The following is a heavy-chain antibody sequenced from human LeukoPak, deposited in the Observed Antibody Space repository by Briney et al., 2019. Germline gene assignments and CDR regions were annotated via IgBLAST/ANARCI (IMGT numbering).Heavy chain of an antibody. J-gene: IGHJ6*03. V-gene: IGHV1-18*01. CDR2: ISAYNCNT. CDR1: GYTFTSYG. Sequence: ASVKVSCKASGYTFTSYGISWVRQAPGQGLEWMGWISAYNCNTNYAQKLQGRVTMTRDTSTSTVYMELSSLRSEDTAVYYCARDIIYKLLHSDKEYYYYMDVWGKGTTVTVSS. D-gene: IGHD2-2*01. CDR3: ARDIIYKLLHSDKEYYYYMDV.